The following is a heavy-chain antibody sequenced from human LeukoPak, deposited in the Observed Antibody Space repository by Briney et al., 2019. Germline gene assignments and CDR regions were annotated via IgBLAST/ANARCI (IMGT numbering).Heavy chain of an antibody. V-gene: IGHV4-4*07. Sequence: SETLSLTCTVSGGSLSFSYWSWIRQPAGKGLEWIGRIYSSGSTNYNPSLKSRVTISVDTSKNQFSLKLTSVTAADTAVYYCARGPYGSGSYYWGQGTLVTVSS. CDR2: IYSSGST. CDR1: GGSLSFSY. CDR3: ARGPYGSGSYY. D-gene: IGHD3-10*01. J-gene: IGHJ4*02.